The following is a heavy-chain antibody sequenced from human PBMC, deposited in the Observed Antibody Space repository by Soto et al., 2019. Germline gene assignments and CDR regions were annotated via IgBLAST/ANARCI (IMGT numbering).Heavy chain of an antibody. J-gene: IGHJ4*02. CDR1: GGSISSGGYY. CDR2: IYYSGST. V-gene: IGHV4-31*03. CDR3: ARYCTNGVCSNRHFDY. D-gene: IGHD2-8*01. Sequence: QVQLQESGPGLVKPSQTLSLTCTVSGGSISSGGYYWSWIRQHPGKGLEWTGYIYYSGSTYYNPSLKSRVTISVDTSKNQFSLKLSSVTAADTAVYYCARYCTNGVCSNRHFDYWGQGTLVTVSS.